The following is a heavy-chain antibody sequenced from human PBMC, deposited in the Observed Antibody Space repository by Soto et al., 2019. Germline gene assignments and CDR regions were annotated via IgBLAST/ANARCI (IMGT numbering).Heavy chain of an antibody. CDR2: ISSSGVTM. J-gene: IGHJ4*02. CDR3: VRDWGLAGLLDS. V-gene: IGHV3-48*02. D-gene: IGHD6-13*01. Sequence: LRLSCAASGFTFRTYSMHWVRQAPGKGLEWVSCISSSGVTMHYADSVKGRFTISRDNAKNSLLLLMKSLREDDTAVYYCVRDWGLAGLLDSWGQGTLVTVSS. CDR1: GFTFRTYS.